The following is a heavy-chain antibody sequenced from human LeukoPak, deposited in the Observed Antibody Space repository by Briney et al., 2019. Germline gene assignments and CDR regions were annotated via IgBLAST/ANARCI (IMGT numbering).Heavy chain of an antibody. CDR3: ARRYYSDSSGYLY. D-gene: IGHD3-22*01. V-gene: IGHV3-48*04. CDR2: ISGNSRTI. Sequence: GGSLRLSCAASGFTFSSYSMNWVRQAPGRGLEWVSYISGNSRTIYYADSVKGRFTISRDNAKNSLYLQMNSLRAEDTAVYYCARRYYSDSSGYLYWGQGTLVTVSS. CDR1: GFTFSSYS. J-gene: IGHJ4*02.